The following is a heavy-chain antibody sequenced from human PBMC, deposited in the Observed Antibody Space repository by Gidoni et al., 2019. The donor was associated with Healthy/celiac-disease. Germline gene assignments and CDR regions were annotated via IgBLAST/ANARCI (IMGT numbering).Heavy chain of an antibody. Sequence: EVQLLESGVGLVQPGRSLRLSDAASGFTFDDYAMHWVRQAPGKGLEWVSGISCNSGSIGYADSVKGRFTISRDNAKNSLYLQMNSLRAEDTALYYCAKDKDGPFDYWGQGTLVTVSS. J-gene: IGHJ4*02. CDR1: GFTFDDYA. CDR3: AKDKDGPFDY. V-gene: IGHV3-9*01. CDR2: ISCNSGSI.